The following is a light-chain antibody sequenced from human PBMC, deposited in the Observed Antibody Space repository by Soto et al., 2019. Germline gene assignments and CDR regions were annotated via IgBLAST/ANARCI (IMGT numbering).Light chain of an antibody. CDR3: QSYDSSLSGYV. CDR1: SSNIWAGYD. V-gene: IGLV1-40*01. J-gene: IGLJ1*01. CDR2: GNS. Sequence: QSALTQPPSVSGAPVQRVTISCTESSSNIWAGYDVPWYQQLPGTAPKLLIYGNSNRPSGVPDRFSGSKSGTSASLAITGLQAEDEADYYCQSYDSSLSGYVFGTGTKVTVL.